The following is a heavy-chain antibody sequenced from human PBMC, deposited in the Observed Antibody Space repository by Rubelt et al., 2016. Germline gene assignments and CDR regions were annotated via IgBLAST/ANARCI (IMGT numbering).Heavy chain of an antibody. V-gene: IGHV6-1*01. J-gene: IGHJ3*02. Sequence: PSQTLSLTCAISGDSVSSNSAAWNWIRQSPSRGLEWLGRTYYRSKWYNDYAVSVKGRITINPDTSKNQFSLQLNSVTPEDTAVYYCARVPLVGIYGDKAFDIWGQGTMVTVSS. D-gene: IGHD2-2*01. CDR2: TYYRSKWYN. CDR3: ARVPLVGIYGDKAFDI. CDR1: GDSVSSNSAA.